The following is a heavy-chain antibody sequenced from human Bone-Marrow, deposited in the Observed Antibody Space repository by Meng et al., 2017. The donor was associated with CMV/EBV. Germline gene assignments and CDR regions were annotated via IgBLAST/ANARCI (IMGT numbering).Heavy chain of an antibody. CDR2: ISYDGSNK. CDR3: ARDLRPAALYTNYYYYYGMDV. J-gene: IGHJ6*02. V-gene: IGHV3-30-3*01. CDR1: GFTFSSYA. Sequence: SLKISCAASGFTFSSYAMHWVRQAPGKGLEWVAVISYDGSNKYYADSVKGRFTISRDNSKNTLYLQMNSLRAEDTAVYYCARDLRPAALYTNYYYYYGMDVWGQGTTVTVSS. D-gene: IGHD2-2*01.